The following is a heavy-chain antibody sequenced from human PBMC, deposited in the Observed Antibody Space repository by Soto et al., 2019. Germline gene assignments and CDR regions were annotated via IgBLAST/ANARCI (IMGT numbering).Heavy chain of an antibody. CDR3: AKVDTAMVTGWFDP. CDR2: ISGSGGST. CDR1: GFTFSSYA. Sequence: GESLKISCAASGFTFSSYAMSWVRQAPGKGLEWVSAISGSGGSTYYADSVKGRFTISRDNSKNTLYLQMNSLRAEDTAVYYCAKVDTAMVTGWFDPWGQGTLVTVSS. J-gene: IGHJ5*02. V-gene: IGHV3-23*01. D-gene: IGHD5-18*01.